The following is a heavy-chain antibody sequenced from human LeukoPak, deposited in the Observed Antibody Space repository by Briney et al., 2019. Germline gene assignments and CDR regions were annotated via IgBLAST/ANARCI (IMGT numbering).Heavy chain of an antibody. CDR3: AREKGDPLFDY. D-gene: IGHD3-16*01. CDR1: GGTFSSYA. V-gene: IGHV1-2*02. Sequence: GASVKVSCKASGGTFSSYAISWVRQAPGQGLEWMGWINPNSGGTNYAQKFQGRVTMTRDTSISTAYMELSRLRSDDTAVYYCAREKGDPLFDYWGQGTLVTVSS. CDR2: INPNSGGT. J-gene: IGHJ4*02.